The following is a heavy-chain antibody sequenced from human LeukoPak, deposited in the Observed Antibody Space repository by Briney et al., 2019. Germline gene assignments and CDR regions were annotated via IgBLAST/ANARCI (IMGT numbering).Heavy chain of an antibody. V-gene: IGHV4-59*02. CDR2: ISHSGSV. CDR1: GVSVSNYY. D-gene: IGHD3-10*01. J-gene: IGHJ4*02. CDR3: ARVKGREGSTVIIDY. Sequence: SETLSLTCTVSGVSVSNYYWSWIRQSPGKGLEGIGYISHSGSVNYNPSLKSRVTMSVDTSTNQFSLKLSSVPAADTAVYYCARVKGREGSTVIIDYWGQGTLVTVSS.